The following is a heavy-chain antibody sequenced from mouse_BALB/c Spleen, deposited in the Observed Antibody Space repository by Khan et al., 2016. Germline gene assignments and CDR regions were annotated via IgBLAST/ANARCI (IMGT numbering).Heavy chain of an antibody. J-gene: IGHJ1*01. CDR1: GDSITSGY. CDR3: TSYGYYGSSGGYYWYFDV. D-gene: IGHD1-1*01. CDR2: ISYSGNT. V-gene: IGHV3-8*02. Sequence: VQLKESGPSLVKPSQTLSLTCSVTGDSITSGYWNWIRKFPGNKLEYMGYISYSGNTYYNPSLKSRISITRDTSKNQYYLQLNSVTTEDTATYYCTSYGYYGSSGGYYWYFDVWGAGTTVTVSS.